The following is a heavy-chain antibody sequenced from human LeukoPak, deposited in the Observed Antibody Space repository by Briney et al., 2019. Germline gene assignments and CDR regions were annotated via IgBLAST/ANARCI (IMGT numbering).Heavy chain of an antibody. V-gene: IGHV3-48*03. Sequence: GGSLSLSCAASGFTFSSYEMNWVSQAPGRVREWGSYIRNSGSTIYYTDSVKGRFTISRDNAKNSLYLQMNSRRAEDTAVYYCARVQADYGDYVLDWGQGTLVTVSS. J-gene: IGHJ4*02. D-gene: IGHD4-17*01. CDR1: GFTFSSYE. CDR2: IRNSGSTI. CDR3: ARVQADYGDYVLD.